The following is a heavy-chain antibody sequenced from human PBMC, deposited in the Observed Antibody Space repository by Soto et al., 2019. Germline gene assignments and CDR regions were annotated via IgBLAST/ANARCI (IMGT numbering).Heavy chain of an antibody. V-gene: IGHV3-48*03. CDR2: ISEGGGTI. D-gene: IGHD4-17*01. CDR1: GSTFSSYE. J-gene: IGHJ4*02. CDR3: VRNKGDYEVY. Sequence: GSLRLSCVASGSTFSSYEMNWVRQAPGKGLEWVSYISEGGGTIHYADSVKGRFTISRDNAKNSLYLQMNSLRAEDTATYYCVRNKGDYEVYWGQGTLVTVSS.